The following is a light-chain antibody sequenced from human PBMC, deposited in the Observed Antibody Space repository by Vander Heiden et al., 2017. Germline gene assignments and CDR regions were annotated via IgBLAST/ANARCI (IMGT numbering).Light chain of an antibody. J-gene: IGKJ1*01. CDR2: AAS. CDR3: QQSYSTPWT. CDR1: QSISSY. Sequence: DIQMTQSPSSLSASVGDRVTITCRASQSISSYLNWYQQKPGKAPKLLIYAASSLQRGVPSRFSCSGSGTDFTLTISSLQPEDFATYYCQQSYSTPWTFGQGTKVEIK. V-gene: IGKV1-39*01.